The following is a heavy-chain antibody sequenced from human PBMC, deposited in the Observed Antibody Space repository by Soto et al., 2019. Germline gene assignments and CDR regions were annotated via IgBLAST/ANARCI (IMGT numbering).Heavy chain of an antibody. Sequence: QVHLQESGPRLVKPSETLSLTCDVSGDSISSYNWWTWGRQTPGKGLEWIGEVYHSGNTNYNPSLKSRVTISVDKSINQFSLSLTSVTAADTAVYYCARREGDCRGGSCPYYHDWGQGTLVTASS. CDR3: ARREGDCRGGSCPYYHD. D-gene: IGHD2-15*01. CDR2: VYHSGNT. V-gene: IGHV4-4*02. J-gene: IGHJ4*02. CDR1: GDSISSYNW.